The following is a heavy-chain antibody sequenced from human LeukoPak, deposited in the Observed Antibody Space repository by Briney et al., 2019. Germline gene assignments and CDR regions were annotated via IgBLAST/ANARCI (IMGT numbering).Heavy chain of an antibody. J-gene: IGHJ5*02. Sequence: SVNVFCKASGGTFSSYAIRWLRQAAGQGLEWMGGNIPIFGTANYAQNFQGRVTITADESTSTAYMELSSLRSEDTAVYYCARDGDHDILTGSPNWFEPWGQGTLVTVSS. D-gene: IGHD3-9*01. CDR1: GGTFSSYA. CDR2: NIPIFGTA. V-gene: IGHV1-69*13. CDR3: ARDGDHDILTGSPNWFEP.